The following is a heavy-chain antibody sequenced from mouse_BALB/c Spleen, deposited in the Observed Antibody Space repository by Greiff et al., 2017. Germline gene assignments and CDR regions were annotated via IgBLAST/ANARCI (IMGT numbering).Heavy chain of an antibody. CDR3: ARNYGNYGEDYFDY. V-gene: IGHV1S29*02. CDR1: GYTFTDYN. J-gene: IGHJ2*01. D-gene: IGHD2-1*01. CDR2: IYPYNGGT. Sequence: EVQLQQSGPELVKPGASVKISCKASGYTFTDYNMHWVKQSHGKSLEWIGYIYPYNGGTGYNQKFKSKATLTVDNSSSTAYMELRSLTSEDSAVYYCARNYGNYGEDYFDYWGQGTTLTVSS.